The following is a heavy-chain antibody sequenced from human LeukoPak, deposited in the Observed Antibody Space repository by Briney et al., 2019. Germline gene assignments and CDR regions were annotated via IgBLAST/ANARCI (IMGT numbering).Heavy chain of an antibody. D-gene: IGHD3-22*01. V-gene: IGHV4-59*01. CDR1: GGSISCYY. CDR2: IYYSGNT. Sequence: SETLSLTCAVPGGSISCYYWSWIRQPPRKGLEWIGDIYYSGNTNYNPSLKSRVTISVDTSKNQCSLKLSSVTAADTAVYYCAGARYDSSGVHWGQGTLVTVSS. J-gene: IGHJ4*02. CDR3: AGARYDSSGVH.